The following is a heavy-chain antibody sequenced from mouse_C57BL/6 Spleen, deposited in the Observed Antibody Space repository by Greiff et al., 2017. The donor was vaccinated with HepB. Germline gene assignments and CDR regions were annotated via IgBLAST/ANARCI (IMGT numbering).Heavy chain of an antibody. V-gene: IGHV1-15*01. J-gene: IGHJ2*01. CDR1: GYTFTDYE. CDR3: TRFITHYFDY. CDR2: IDPETGGT. D-gene: IGHD1-1*01. Sequence: VQLQQSGAELVRPGASVTLSCKASGYTFTDYEMHWVKQTPVHGLEWIGAIDPETGGTAYNQKFKGKAILTADKSSSTAYMELRSLTSEDSAVYYCTRFITHYFDYWGQGTTLTVSS.